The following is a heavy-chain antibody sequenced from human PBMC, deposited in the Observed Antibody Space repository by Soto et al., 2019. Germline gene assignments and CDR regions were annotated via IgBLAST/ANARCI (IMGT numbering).Heavy chain of an antibody. CDR3: ASDSSYYYDSSAYDSHGFDP. D-gene: IGHD3-22*01. CDR1: GGSISGSSDY. V-gene: IGHV4-39*01. CDR2: ILYSVST. J-gene: IGHJ5*02. Sequence: AESLALTCTVSGGSISGSSDYGGWILHPPGKGLEWIGSILYSVSTRYNPSLKSRVTICVDRSKNQFSLKLSSVSAEDPSVYYCASDSSYYYDSSAYDSHGFDPWGQGMLVT.